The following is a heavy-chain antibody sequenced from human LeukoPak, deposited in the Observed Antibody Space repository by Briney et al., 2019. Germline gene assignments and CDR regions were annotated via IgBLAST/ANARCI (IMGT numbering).Heavy chain of an antibody. Sequence: GGSLRLSCAASGFAFSVYSMNWVRQAPGKGLEWVSYTSNSGSTIYYADSVRGRFTISRDNAKKSLYLQMNSLRAEDTAVYYCAELGITMIGGVWGKGTTVTISS. D-gene: IGHD3-10*02. CDR2: TSNSGSTI. J-gene: IGHJ6*04. CDR1: GFAFSVYS. CDR3: AELGITMIGGV. V-gene: IGHV3-48*01.